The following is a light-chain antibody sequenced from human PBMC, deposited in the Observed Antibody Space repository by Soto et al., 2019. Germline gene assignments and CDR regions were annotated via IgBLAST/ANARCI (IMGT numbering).Light chain of an antibody. V-gene: IGKV1-39*01. CDR3: QQSYSFPLT. CDR2: EAS. CDR1: QTIITY. Sequence: DIQMTQSPSSLSASVGDRVTITCRASQTIITYLNWYQQKPGKAPKVLIYEASNLQSGVPSRFSGSGSGTEYTLTISNLQPEDFATYYCQQSYSFPLTFGGGTRVEIK. J-gene: IGKJ4*01.